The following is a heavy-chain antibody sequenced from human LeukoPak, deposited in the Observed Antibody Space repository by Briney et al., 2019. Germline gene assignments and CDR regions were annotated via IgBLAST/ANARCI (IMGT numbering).Heavy chain of an antibody. CDR1: GGSFSGYY. V-gene: IGHV4-34*01. Sequence: SETLSLTCAVYGGSFSGYYWSWIRQPPGKGLEWIGEINHSGSTNYNPSLKSRVTISVDTSKNQFSLKLSPVTAADTAVYYCARSVRGVIIRAHDYWGQGTLVTVSS. CDR2: INHSGST. D-gene: IGHD3-10*02. CDR3: ARSVRGVIIRAHDY. J-gene: IGHJ4*02.